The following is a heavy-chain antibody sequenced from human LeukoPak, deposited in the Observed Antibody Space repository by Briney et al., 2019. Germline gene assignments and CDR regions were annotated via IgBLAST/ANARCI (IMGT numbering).Heavy chain of an antibody. CDR2: IYYSGST. CDR3: ARLVPPGWFDP. CDR1: GYSISSSSYY. Sequence: SETLSLTCTVSGYSISSSSYYWGWIRQPPGKGLEWIANIYYSGSTYSNPSLKSRVTISMDTSNNQFSLKLTSVTAADTAVYYCARLVPPGWFDPWGQGTLVTVSS. V-gene: IGHV4-39*01. J-gene: IGHJ5*02.